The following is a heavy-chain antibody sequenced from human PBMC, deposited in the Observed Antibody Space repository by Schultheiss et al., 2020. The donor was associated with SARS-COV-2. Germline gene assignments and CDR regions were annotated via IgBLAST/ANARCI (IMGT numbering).Heavy chain of an antibody. D-gene: IGHD2/OR15-2a*01. J-gene: IGHJ4*02. V-gene: IGHV3-23*01. CDR3: ARVSVFLFDY. CDR1: GFTFSSYA. Sequence: GGSLRLSCAASGFTFSSYAMSWVRQAPGKGLEWVSAISGSGGSTYYADSVKGRFTISRDNAKNSLFLQMNSLRAEDTAVYYCARVSVFLFDYWGQGTLVTVSS. CDR2: ISGSGGST.